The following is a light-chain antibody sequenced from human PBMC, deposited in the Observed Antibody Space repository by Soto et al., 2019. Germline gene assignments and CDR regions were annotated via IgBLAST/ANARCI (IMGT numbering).Light chain of an antibody. J-gene: IGLJ2*01. CDR3: CSYAGSSSFRVL. V-gene: IGLV2-11*01. CDR1: NSDVGTYNY. Sequence: QSVLTQPRSVSGSPGQSVTISCTGTNSDVGTYNYVSWYQQHPGKAPKLKIYDVTKRPSGVPDRFSGSKSGNTASLIISGLQAADEAEYYCCCCSYAGSSSFRVLFGGGTKVTVL. CDR2: DVT.